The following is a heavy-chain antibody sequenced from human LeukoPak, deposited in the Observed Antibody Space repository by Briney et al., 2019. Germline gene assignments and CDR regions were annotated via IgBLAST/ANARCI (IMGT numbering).Heavy chain of an antibody. CDR3: ATGIAVAGEFDAFDI. V-gene: IGHV1-18*01. Sequence: ASLKVSCKASGYTFTSYGISWVRQAPGQGLEWMGWISAYNGNTNYAQKLQGRVTMTTDTSTSTAYMELRSLRSDDTAVYYCATGIAVAGEFDAFDIWGQGTMVTVSS. CDR2: ISAYNGNT. J-gene: IGHJ3*02. CDR1: GYTFTSYG. D-gene: IGHD6-19*01.